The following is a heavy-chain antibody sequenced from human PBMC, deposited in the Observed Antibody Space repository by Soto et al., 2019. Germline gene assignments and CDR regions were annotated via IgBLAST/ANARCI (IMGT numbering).Heavy chain of an antibody. D-gene: IGHD2-15*01. CDR1: GGSFSGYY. V-gene: IGHV4-34*01. CDR3: AVPNYCSGGSCYSWFDY. J-gene: IGHJ4*02. Sequence: QVQLQQWGAGLLKPSETLSLTCAVYGGSFSGYYWSWIRQPPGKGLEWIGEINHSGSTNYNPSLKSRVTISVDTSKNQFSLKLSSVTAADTAVYYCAVPNYCSGGSCYSWFDYWGQGTLVTVSS. CDR2: INHSGST.